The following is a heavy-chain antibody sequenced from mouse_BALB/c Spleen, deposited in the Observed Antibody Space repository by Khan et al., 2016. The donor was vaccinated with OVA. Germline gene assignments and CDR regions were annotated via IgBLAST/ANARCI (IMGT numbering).Heavy chain of an antibody. D-gene: IGHD2-1*01. J-gene: IGHJ1*01. Sequence: QVQLKESGPGLVAPSQSLSITCTISGFSLTSYGVHWVRQPPGKGLEWLVVIWSDGHTTYNSALKSRLSISKDTSQSQVFLTMNSLLTDDTAMYYGARHGYYGNYGPYFDGWGAGTTVTVSS. V-gene: IGHV2-6-1*01. CDR3: ARHGYYGNYGPYFDG. CDR1: GFSLTSYG. CDR2: IWSDGHT.